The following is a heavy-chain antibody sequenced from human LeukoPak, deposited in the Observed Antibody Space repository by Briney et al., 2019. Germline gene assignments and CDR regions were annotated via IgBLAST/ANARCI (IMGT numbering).Heavy chain of an antibody. V-gene: IGHV4-59*01. D-gene: IGHD3-10*01. CDR1: RGSIRSYY. J-gene: IGHJ4*02. Sequence: SETLSLTCTVSRGSIRSYYWSWIRQSPEKGLEWIGSFYYGESTKYNPSLKSRVSISVDTSKTQVSLKLNSINAADTAVYYCASGSGSYYFVYWGQGVLVRVSS. CDR2: FYYGEST. CDR3: ASGSGSYYFVY.